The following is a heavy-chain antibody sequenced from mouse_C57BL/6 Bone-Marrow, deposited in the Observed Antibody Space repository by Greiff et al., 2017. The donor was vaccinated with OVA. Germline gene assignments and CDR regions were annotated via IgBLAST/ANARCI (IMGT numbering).Heavy chain of an antibody. D-gene: IGHD1-1*01. V-gene: IGHV1-55*01. CDR1: GYTFTSYW. CDR3: AITTVVAKGYWYFDV. J-gene: IGHJ1*03. Sequence: QVQLQQPGAELVKPGASVKMSCKASGYTFTSYWITWVKQRPGQGLEWIGDIYPGSGSTNYNEKFKSKATLTVDTSSSTAYMQLSSLTSEDSAVYYCAITTVVAKGYWYFDVWGTGTTVTVSP. CDR2: IYPGSGST.